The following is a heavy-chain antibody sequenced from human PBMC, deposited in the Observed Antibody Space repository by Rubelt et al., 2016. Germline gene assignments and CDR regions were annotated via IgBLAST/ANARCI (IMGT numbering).Heavy chain of an antibody. CDR3: ARDWVGTTDFDY. V-gene: IGHV1-3*01. D-gene: IGHD1-1*01. CDR1: GYTFSRYP. J-gene: IGHJ4*02. Sequence: QVQLVQSGAEVKKPGASVKVSCKASGYTFSRYPMHWVRQAPGQRLEWMGWINAGNGNTQYSQNFQGRVTITRDPSGSTVYMELSSLRSEDTAVYYCARDWVGTTDFDYWGQGTLVTVSS. CDR2: INAGNGNT.